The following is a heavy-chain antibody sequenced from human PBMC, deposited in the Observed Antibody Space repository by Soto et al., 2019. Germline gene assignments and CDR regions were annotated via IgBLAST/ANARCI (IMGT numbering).Heavy chain of an antibody. D-gene: IGHD6-6*01. Sequence: QVQLMQSGAEVKKPGASVKVSCKASGYTFTGQYIHWVRQAPGQGLEWMGWINPNSGGTHYAQKFQGSVTMTRDTAISTAYLELRRLTSDYTSVYYCARDGGYSSSSGLLSYWGQGTLVTVSS. V-gene: IGHV1-2*02. J-gene: IGHJ4*02. CDR3: ARDGGYSSSSGLLSY. CDR1: GYTFTGQY. CDR2: INPNSGGT.